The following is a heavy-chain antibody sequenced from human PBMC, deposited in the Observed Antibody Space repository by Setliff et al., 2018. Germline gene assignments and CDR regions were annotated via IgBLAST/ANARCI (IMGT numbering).Heavy chain of an antibody. V-gene: IGHV3-33*06. CDR3: AKGVGNCRGGNCYSDAFDI. CDR1: GFTFSRYG. J-gene: IGHJ3*02. Sequence: PGGSLRLSCAASGFTFSRYGMHWVRQAPGKGLEWVTVIWPDGSDEYYADSVKGRFTISRDNSKNTLYLQMNSLRAEGTAVYYCAKGVGNCRGGNCYSDAFDIWGQGTMVTVSS. D-gene: IGHD2-15*01. CDR2: IWPDGSDE.